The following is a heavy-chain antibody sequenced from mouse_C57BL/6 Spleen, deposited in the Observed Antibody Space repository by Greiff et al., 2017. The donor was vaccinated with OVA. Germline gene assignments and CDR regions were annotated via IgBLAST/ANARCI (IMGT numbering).Heavy chain of an antibody. D-gene: IGHD2-1*01. Sequence: EVQVVESGPELVKPGASVKISCKASGYSFTGYYMNWVKQSPEKSLEWIGEINPSTGGTTYNQKFKAKATLTVDKSSSTSYMQLKSLTSEDSAVYDCARSLYGNYPFAYWGQGTLVTVSA. J-gene: IGHJ3*01. V-gene: IGHV1-42*01. CDR3: ARSLYGNYPFAY. CDR1: GYSFTGYY. CDR2: INPSTGGT.